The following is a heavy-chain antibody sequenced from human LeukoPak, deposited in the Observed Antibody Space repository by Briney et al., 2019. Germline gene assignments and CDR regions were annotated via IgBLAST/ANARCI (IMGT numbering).Heavy chain of an antibody. V-gene: IGHV1-18*01. CDR3: AREGGDYTFDY. D-gene: IGHD4-17*01. CDR2: ISAYNANT. CDR1: LYTFSRYG. J-gene: IGHJ4*03. Sequence: ASGKVSRKASLYTFSRYGISWLGQAAGQGLEGMGWISAYNANTNSAQKLQGRVTTTTDTSTSTDYMELRRPRSDDTAVYYCAREGGDYTFDYSGQRTLGSVSS.